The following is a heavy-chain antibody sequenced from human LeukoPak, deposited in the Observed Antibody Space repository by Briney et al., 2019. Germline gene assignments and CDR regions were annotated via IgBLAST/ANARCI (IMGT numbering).Heavy chain of an antibody. J-gene: IGHJ4*02. CDR1: GYTFTGYY. CDR3: ARGSLKTTVVTFVDY. V-gene: IGHV1-2*02. CDR2: INPNSGGT. Sequence: ASVKVSCKASGYTFTGYYMHWVRQAPGQGLEWMGWINPNSGGTNYEQKFQGRVTMTRDTSISTAYMELSRLRSDDTAVYYCARGSLKTTVVTFVDYWGQGTLVTVSS. D-gene: IGHD4-17*01.